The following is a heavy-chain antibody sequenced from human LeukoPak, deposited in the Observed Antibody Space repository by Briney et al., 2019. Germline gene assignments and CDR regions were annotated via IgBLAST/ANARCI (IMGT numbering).Heavy chain of an antibody. Sequence: ASVKVSCKASGYTFTGYGISWVRQAPGQGLEWMGWISAYNGNTNYAQKLQGRVTMTTDTSTSTAYMELRSLRSDDTAVYYCARRGYDFWSGYYALDYWGQGTLVTVSS. CDR2: ISAYNGNT. J-gene: IGHJ4*02. CDR3: ARRGYDFWSGYYALDY. V-gene: IGHV1-18*01. CDR1: GYTFTGYG. D-gene: IGHD3-3*01.